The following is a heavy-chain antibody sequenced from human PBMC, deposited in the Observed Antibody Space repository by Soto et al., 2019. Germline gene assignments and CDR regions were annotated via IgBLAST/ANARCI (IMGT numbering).Heavy chain of an antibody. V-gene: IGHV1-8*01. Sequence: ASVKVSCKASGYTFTSYDINWVRQATGQGLEWMGWMNPNSGNTGYAQKFQGRVTMTRNTSISTAYMELSSLRSEDTAVYYCARGRYYYDSSVYYYLDYWGQGTLVTVTS. J-gene: IGHJ4*02. CDR2: MNPNSGNT. CDR1: GYTFTSYD. CDR3: ARGRYYYDSSVYYYLDY. D-gene: IGHD3-22*01.